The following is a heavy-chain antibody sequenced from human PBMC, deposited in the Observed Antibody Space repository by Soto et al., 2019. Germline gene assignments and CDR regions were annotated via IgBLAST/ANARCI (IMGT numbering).Heavy chain of an antibody. J-gene: IGHJ4*02. V-gene: IGHV1-3*01. CDR3: ARDHDYIWGSVHAPDY. CDR1: GYTFTSYA. CDR2: INAGNGNT. Sequence: GASVKVSCKASGYTFTSYAMHWVRQAPGQRLEWMGWINAGNGNTKYSQKFQGRVTITRDTSASTAYMELSSLRSEDTAVYYCARDHDYIWGSVHAPDYWGQGTLVTVSS. D-gene: IGHD3-16*01.